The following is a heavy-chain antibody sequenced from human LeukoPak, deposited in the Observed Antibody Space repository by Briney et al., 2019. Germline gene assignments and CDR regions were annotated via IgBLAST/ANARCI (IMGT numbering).Heavy chain of an antibody. CDR3: AKAPGDIVDYDFYGMDV. V-gene: IGHV3-23*01. CDR2: ISGHGGNI. J-gene: IGHJ6*02. CDR1: GFTFSSYA. D-gene: IGHD3-22*01. Sequence: GGSLRLSCAASGFTFSSYAMSWVRQAPGKGLEWVSTISGHGGNIYYAASVKGRFTISRDNSKNTLYLQMNALRAEDTALYYCAKAPGDIVDYDFYGMDVWGQGTTVTIPS.